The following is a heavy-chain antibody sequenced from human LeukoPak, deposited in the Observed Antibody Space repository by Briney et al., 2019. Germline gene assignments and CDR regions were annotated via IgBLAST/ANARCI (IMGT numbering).Heavy chain of an antibody. V-gene: IGHV4-61*01. CDR2: IYYSGST. CDR3: AVGYYYGPRIFRGDSVRFDP. J-gene: IGHJ5*02. Sequence: PSETLSLTCTVSGGSVSSGSYYWSWIRQPPGKGLEWIVYIYYSGSTNYNPSLKSRVTISVDTSKNQFSLKLSSVTAADTAVYYCAVGYYYGPRIFRGDSVRFDPWGQGTLVTVSS. D-gene: IGHD3-10*01. CDR1: GGSVSSGSYY.